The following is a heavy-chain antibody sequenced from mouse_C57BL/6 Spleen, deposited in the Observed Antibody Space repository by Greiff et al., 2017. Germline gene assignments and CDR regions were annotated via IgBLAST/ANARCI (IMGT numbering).Heavy chain of an antibody. D-gene: IGHD1-1*01. V-gene: IGHV14-4*01. Sequence: VQLQQSGAELVRPGASVKLSCTASGFNIKDDYMHWVKQRPEQGLEWIGWIDPENGDTEYASKFQGKATITADTTSNTAYLQLSSLTSEDTAVYYCTTGTVVEGFGYWGPGTTLTVSS. CDR2: IDPENGDT. CDR1: GFNIKDDY. J-gene: IGHJ2*01. CDR3: TTGTVVEGFGY.